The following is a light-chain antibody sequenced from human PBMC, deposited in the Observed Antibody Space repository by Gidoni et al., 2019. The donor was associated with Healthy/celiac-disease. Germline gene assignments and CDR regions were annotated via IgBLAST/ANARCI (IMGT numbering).Light chain of an antibody. CDR3: QQRSNWPPVFT. J-gene: IGKJ3*01. CDR2: DAS. V-gene: IGKV3-11*01. Sequence: EIVLTQSPATLSLFPGERATLSCRASRSVSSYLAWYQQKPGQAPRLLSYDASTRATGIPARFSGSGSGTDFTLTISSLEPEDFAVYYCQQRSNWPPVFTFGPGTKVDIK. CDR1: RSVSSY.